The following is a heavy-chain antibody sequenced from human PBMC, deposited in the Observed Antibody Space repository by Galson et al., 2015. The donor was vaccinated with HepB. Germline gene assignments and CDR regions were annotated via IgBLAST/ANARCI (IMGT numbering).Heavy chain of an antibody. D-gene: IGHD3-16*02. CDR1: GYSFTSYW. Sequence: QSGAEVKKPGESLKISCKGSGYSFTSYWISWVRQMPGKGLEWMGIIYPGDSDTRYSPSFQGQVTISADKSISTAYLQWSSLKASDTAMYYCATTFLMITFGGVIAAADAFDIWGQGTMVTVSS. CDR3: ATTFLMITFGGVIAAADAFDI. V-gene: IGHV5-51*03. J-gene: IGHJ3*02. CDR2: IYPGDSDT.